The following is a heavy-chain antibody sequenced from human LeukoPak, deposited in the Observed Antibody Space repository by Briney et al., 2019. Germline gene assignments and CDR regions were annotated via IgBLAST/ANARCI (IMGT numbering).Heavy chain of an antibody. V-gene: IGHV3-74*01. CDR3: LRDLNWSLDQ. Sequence: GGSLRLSCAASGFTFSNYMMHWVRQAPGKGLVWVSRIKSDGITITYADSVKGRFTISRDNAKNTLYLQMNSLRAEDTAVYYCLRDLNWSLDQWGQGALVTVSS. D-gene: IGHD1-20*01. J-gene: IGHJ4*02. CDR2: IKSDGITI. CDR1: GFTFSNYM.